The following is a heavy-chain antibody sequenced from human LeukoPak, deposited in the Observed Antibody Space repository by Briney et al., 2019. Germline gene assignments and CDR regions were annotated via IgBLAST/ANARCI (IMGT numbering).Heavy chain of an antibody. J-gene: IGHJ4*02. CDR3: VKDLGYDYVWGEGNLYDY. D-gene: IGHD3-16*01. CDR2: ISGSGRKT. V-gene: IGHV3-23*01. CDR1: GFTFRSYG. Sequence: GGTLRLSCEASGFTFRSYGMSWVRQAPGKGLEWVSVISGSGRKTDYADSVKGRFTISRDNSKNTMYLLMNSLRVEDTAEYYCVKDLGYDYVWGEGNLYDYWGQGILVTVSS.